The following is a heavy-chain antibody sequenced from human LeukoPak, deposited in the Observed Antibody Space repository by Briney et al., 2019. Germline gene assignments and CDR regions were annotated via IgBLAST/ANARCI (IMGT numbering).Heavy chain of an antibody. J-gene: IGHJ4*02. CDR2: INTDGRVS. V-gene: IGHV3-74*03. Sequence: GGSLRLSCAASGFTFSSYWMSWVRQVPGKGLVWVARINTDGRVSTYADSVKGRFTVSRDNAENTLYLQMNDLRPEDTAVYYCIRETHVGLHLEYWGQGTLATVTS. CDR3: IRETHVGLHLEY. D-gene: IGHD3-10*02. CDR1: GFTFSSYW.